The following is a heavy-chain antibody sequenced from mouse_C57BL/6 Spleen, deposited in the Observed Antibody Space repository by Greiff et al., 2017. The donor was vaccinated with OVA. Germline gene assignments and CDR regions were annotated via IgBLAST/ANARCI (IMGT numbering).Heavy chain of an antibody. CDR2: ISSGSSTI. CDR1: GFPFSDYG. Sequence: EVQLVESGGGLVQPGGSLKLSCAASGFPFSDYGMHWVRQAPEKGLEWVAYISSGSSTIYYADTVKGRFTISRDNAKNTLFLQMTSLRSEDTAMYYCARSRYFDDWGQGTTLTVSS. CDR3: ARSRYFDD. V-gene: IGHV5-17*01. J-gene: IGHJ2*01.